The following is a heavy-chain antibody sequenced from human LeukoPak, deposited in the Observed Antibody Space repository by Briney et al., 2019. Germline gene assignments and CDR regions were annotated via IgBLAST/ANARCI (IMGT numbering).Heavy chain of an antibody. CDR3: ARDAFMDGGEDF. CDR2: ISYHGIDK. Sequence: GGSLRLSCAASGFTFSHYAMHWVRQAPGKGLEWVAVISYHGIDKYYADSVKGRFTISRDNSKNALYLQMNSLRPEDTAVYYCARDAFMDGGEDFWGQGILVTVSS. D-gene: IGHD4-23*01. J-gene: IGHJ4*02. CDR1: GFTFSHYA. V-gene: IGHV3-30-3*01.